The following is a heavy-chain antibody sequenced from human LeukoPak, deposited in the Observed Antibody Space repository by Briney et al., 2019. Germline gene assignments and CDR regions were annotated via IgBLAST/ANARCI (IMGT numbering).Heavy chain of an antibody. Sequence: KPSETLSLTCTVSGGSISSSSYYWGWIRQPPGKGLEWIGSIYYSGSTYYNPSLKSRVTISVDTSKSQFSLKLSSVTAADTAVYYCAKVGMEGSGSYFYWGQGTLVTVSS. J-gene: IGHJ4*02. CDR2: IYYSGST. D-gene: IGHD3-10*01. CDR3: AKVGMEGSGSYFY. V-gene: IGHV4-39*07. CDR1: GGSISSSSYY.